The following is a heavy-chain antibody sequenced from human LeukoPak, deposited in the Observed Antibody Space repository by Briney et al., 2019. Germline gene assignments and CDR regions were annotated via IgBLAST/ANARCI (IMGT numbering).Heavy chain of an antibody. V-gene: IGHV3-7*01. CDR2: IKQDGSEK. CDR3: ARRVATIQYSYGRPDYYYGMDV. J-gene: IGHJ6*02. D-gene: IGHD5-12*01. CDR1: GFTFSSYW. Sequence: PGGSLRLSCAASGFTFSSYWMSWVRQAPGKGLEWVANIKQDGSEKYYVDSVKGRFTISRDNAKNSLYLQMNSLRAEDTAVYYCARRVATIQYSYGRPDYYYGMDVWGQGTTVTVSS.